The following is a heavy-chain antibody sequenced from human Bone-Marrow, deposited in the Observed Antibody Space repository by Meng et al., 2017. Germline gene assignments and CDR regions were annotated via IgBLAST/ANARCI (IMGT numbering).Heavy chain of an antibody. CDR3: AKAPFIAVAGGGHY. V-gene: IGHV3-33*06. CDR1: GFTFSSYG. CDR2: IWYDGSNK. D-gene: IGHD6-19*01. Sequence: GESLKISCAASGFTFSSYGMHWVRQAPGKGLEWVAVIWYDGSNKYYADSVKGRFTISRDNSKNTLYLQMNSLRAEDTAVYYCAKAPFIAVAGGGHYWGQGTLVTVSS. J-gene: IGHJ4*02.